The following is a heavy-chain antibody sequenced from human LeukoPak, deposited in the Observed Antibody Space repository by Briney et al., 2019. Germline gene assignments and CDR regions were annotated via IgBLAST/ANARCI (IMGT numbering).Heavy chain of an antibody. CDR2: IWYDGSNK. CDR3: ARARITMVRGVSYYYYGMDV. Sequence: GGSLRLSCAASGFTFSSYGMHWVRQAPSKGLEWVVVIWYDGSNKYYADSVKGRFTISRDNSKNTLYLQMNSLRAEDTAVYYCARARITMVRGVSYYYYGMDVWGQGTTVTVSS. J-gene: IGHJ6*02. V-gene: IGHV3-33*01. CDR1: GFTFSSYG. D-gene: IGHD3-10*01.